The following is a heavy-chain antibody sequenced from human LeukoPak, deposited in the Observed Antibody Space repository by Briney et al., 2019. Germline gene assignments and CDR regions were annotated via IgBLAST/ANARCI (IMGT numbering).Heavy chain of an antibody. CDR1: GFTFSSYA. V-gene: IGHV3-23*01. J-gene: IGHJ4*02. CDR3: AKGAITSYSDY. CDR2: ISASAATT. Sequence: GGSLRLSCAASGFTFSSYAMRWVRQAPGKGLEWVSSISASAATTLYADSVKGRFTISRDNSKNMLYLQMNSLRGEDTALYYCAKGAITSYSDYWGQGTLVTVSS. D-gene: IGHD2-2*01.